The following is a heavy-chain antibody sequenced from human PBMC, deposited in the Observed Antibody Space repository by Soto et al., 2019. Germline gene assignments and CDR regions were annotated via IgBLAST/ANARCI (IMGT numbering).Heavy chain of an antibody. J-gene: IGHJ4*02. D-gene: IGHD4-17*01. CDR2: IYYSGGT. Sequence: QVQLQESGPGLVKPSQTLSLTCTVSGGSISSGGYYWSWIRQHPGKGLEWIGYIYYSGGTYYNPSLKSRVTISVDTSKNQFSLKLSSVTAADTAVYYCARDDYGDLHYFDYWGQRTLVTVSS. CDR1: GGSISSGGYY. V-gene: IGHV4-31*03. CDR3: ARDDYGDLHYFDY.